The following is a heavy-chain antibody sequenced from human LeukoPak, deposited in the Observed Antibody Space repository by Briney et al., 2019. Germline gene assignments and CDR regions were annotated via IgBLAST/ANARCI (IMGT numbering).Heavy chain of an antibody. Sequence: GGSLRLSCEASGFTFSNHWMHWVRQAPGKGLVWVSVISKDGSTSIYADSVRGRLTISRDDAKNTLYLQMNSLRVEDTSVYYCARDYYMGIVDQWGQGTRVTVSS. V-gene: IGHV3-74*01. D-gene: IGHD3-22*01. CDR1: GFTFSNHW. CDR3: ARDYYMGIVDQ. CDR2: ISKDGSTS. J-gene: IGHJ5*02.